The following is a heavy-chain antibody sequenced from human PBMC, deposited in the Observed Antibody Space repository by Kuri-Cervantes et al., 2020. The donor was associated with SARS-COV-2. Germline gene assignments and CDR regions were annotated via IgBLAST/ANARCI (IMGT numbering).Heavy chain of an antibody. J-gene: IGHJ2*01. CDR2: TYYSGST. CDR3: ARDHRGKNWNHRTFWYFDL. CDR1: GGSISSYY. Sequence: SETLSLTCTVSGGSISSYYWSWIRQPPGKGLEWIGYTYYSGSTNYNPSLKSRVTISVDTSKNQFSLKLSSVTAADTAVYYCARDHRGKNWNHRTFWYFDLWGRGTLVTVSS. V-gene: IGHV4-59*01. D-gene: IGHD1-14*01.